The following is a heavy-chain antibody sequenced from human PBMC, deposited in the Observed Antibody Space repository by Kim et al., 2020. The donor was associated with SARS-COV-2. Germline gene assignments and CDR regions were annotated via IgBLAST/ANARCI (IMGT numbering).Heavy chain of an antibody. V-gene: IGHV3-33*01. J-gene: IGHJ4*02. Sequence: LSLTCAASGFTFSNYGMHWVRQAPGKGLECVAGISYDGRNEYYAVSVKGRFTIYRDNSKNTLYLQMNSLGAEDTAVYFCARVLGGIDNWGQGTLVTV. CDR2: ISYDGRNE. CDR1: GFTFSNYG. D-gene: IGHD1-26*01. CDR3: ARVLGGIDN.